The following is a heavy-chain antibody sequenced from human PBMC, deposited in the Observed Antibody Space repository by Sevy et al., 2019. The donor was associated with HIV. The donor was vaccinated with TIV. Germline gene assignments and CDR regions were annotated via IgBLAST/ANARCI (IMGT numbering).Heavy chain of an antibody. D-gene: IGHD5-12*01. Sequence: ASVKVSCKASGYTFTSYGISWVRQAPGQGLEWMGWISAYNGNTNYAQKLQGRVTMTTDTSTSTAYMELRSLRSGDTAVYYCARDEYSGYEVPYYYGMDVWGQGTTVTVSS. J-gene: IGHJ6*02. CDR1: GYTFTSYG. CDR3: ARDEYSGYEVPYYYGMDV. CDR2: ISAYNGNT. V-gene: IGHV1-18*01.